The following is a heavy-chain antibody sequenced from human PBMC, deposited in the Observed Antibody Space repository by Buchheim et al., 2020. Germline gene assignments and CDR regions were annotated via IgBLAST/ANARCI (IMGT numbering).Heavy chain of an antibody. CDR1: GLTFNKAW. V-gene: IGHV3-15*05. Sequence: DVQLVESGGGLVKPGGSLRLSCAASGLTFNKAWMNWVRQAPGKGLEWLGRIKSKSDGGTDGGAIEYAAPVKGRFTISRDDSKNTLYLQMNSLKIEDTAMYYCTTSRVVSVFFDCWGQGTL. D-gene: IGHD5/OR15-5a*01. CDR3: TTSRVVSVFFDC. CDR2: IKSKSDGGTDGGAI. J-gene: IGHJ4*02.